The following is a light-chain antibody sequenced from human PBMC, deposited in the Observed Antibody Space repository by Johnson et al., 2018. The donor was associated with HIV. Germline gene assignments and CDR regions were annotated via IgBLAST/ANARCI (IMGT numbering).Light chain of an antibody. CDR1: SSNIGNNY. CDR2: DNN. V-gene: IGLV1-51*01. CDR3: GTWDSSLSAPLYV. J-gene: IGLJ1*01. Sequence: QHVLTQPPSVSAAPGQKVTISCSGSSSNIGNNYVSWYQQLPGTAPKLLIYDNNKRPSGIPDRFSGSKSGTSATLGITGLQTGDEADYYCGTWDSSLSAPLYVFGTGTKVTVL.